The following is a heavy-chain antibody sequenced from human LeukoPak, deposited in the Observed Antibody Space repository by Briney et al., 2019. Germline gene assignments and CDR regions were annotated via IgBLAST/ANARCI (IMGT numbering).Heavy chain of an antibody. CDR2: IIPIFGTA. Sequence: SVKVSCKASGGTFSSYAISWVRQAPGQGLEWMGGIIPIFGTANYAQKFQGRVTITADESTSTAYMELSSLRSEDTAVYYCARGAVGATPYWYFDLWGRGTLVTVSS. J-gene: IGHJ2*01. V-gene: IGHV1-69*13. CDR1: GGTFSSYA. D-gene: IGHD1-26*01. CDR3: ARGAVGATPYWYFDL.